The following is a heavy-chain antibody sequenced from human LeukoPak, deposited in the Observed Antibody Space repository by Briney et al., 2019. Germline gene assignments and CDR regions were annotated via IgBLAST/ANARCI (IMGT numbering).Heavy chain of an antibody. Sequence: SETLSLTCTVSGGSISSYYWSWIRQPAGKGLEWIGRIYTSGSTNYNPSLKSRVTMSVDTSKNQFSLKLSSVTAADTAVYYCARESQITFNWYYVKYFDYWGQGTLVTVSS. D-gene: IGHD1-7*01. CDR3: ARESQITFNWYYVKYFDY. J-gene: IGHJ4*02. CDR2: IYTSGST. V-gene: IGHV4-4*07. CDR1: GGSISSYY.